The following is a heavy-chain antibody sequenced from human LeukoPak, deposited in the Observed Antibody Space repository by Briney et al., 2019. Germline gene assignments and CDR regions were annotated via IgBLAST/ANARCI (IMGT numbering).Heavy chain of an antibody. CDR2: IYYSGNT. V-gene: IGHV4-39*01. D-gene: IGHD1-14*01. J-gene: IGHJ4*02. Sequence: SETLSLTCTVSGGSISSSSYYWGWIRQPPGKGLEWIGSIYYSGNTYYNPSLKSRVTISVDTSKNQFSLKLSSVAAAGTAVYYCARQQPELDYWGQGTLVTVSS. CDR1: GGSISSSSYY. CDR3: ARQQPELDY.